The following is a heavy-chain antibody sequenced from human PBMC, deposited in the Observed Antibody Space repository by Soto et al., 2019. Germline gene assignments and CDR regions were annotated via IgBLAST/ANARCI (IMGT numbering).Heavy chain of an antibody. CDR1: GGTFSSYA. D-gene: IGHD5-12*01. CDR2: IIPIFGTA. Sequence: QVQLVQSGAEVKKPGSSVKVSCKPSGGTFSSYAISWVRQAPGQGLEWMGGIIPIFGTANYAQKLQGRVTITADESTSTAYMELSSLRSEDTAVYYCASSVAKYYYYGMDVWGQGTTVTVSS. V-gene: IGHV1-69*12. J-gene: IGHJ6*02. CDR3: ASSVAKYYYYGMDV.